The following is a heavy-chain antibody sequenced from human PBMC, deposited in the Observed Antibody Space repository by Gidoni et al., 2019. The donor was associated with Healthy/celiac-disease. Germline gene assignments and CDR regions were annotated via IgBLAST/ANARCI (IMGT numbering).Heavy chain of an antibody. V-gene: IGHV4-39*01. CDR3: ARHSPFSPLRITGTTGFDY. CDR1: GGSISSSSYY. D-gene: IGHD1-20*01. CDR2: IYYSGST. J-gene: IGHJ4*02. Sequence: QLQLQESGPGLVKPSETLSLTCTVSGGSISSSSYYWGWIRQPPGKGLEWIGSIYYSGSTYYNPSLKSRVTISVDTSKNQFSLKLSSVTAADTAVYYCARHSPFSPLRITGTTGFDYWGQGTLVTVSS.